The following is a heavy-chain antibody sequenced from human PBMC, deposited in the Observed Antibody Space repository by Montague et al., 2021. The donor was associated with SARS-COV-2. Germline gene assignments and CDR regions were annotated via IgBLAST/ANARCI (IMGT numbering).Heavy chain of an antibody. CDR2: IHHGGST. J-gene: IGHJ6*03. Sequence: SETLSLTCAVHGGSFSTYSWNWIRQPPGKGLEWIGEIHHGGSTNYNPSLKSRATISADTSKNQFSLKLTSVAAADTAVYYCARLGDGVVPSPILGVGPYYSYYYMDVWGKGTTVTVPS. D-gene: IGHD3-10*01. CDR3: ARLGDGVVPSPILGVGPYYSYYYMDV. CDR1: GGSFSTYS. V-gene: IGHV4-34*01.